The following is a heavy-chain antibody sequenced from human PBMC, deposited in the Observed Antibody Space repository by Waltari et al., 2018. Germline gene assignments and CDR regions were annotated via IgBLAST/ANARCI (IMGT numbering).Heavy chain of an antibody. V-gene: IGHV4-38-2*02. J-gene: IGHJ4*02. CDR3: ARDLSGSTAST. CDR1: GYSISSVYY. Sequence: QVQLQESGPGLVKPSETLSLTCAVSGYSISSVYYWGWIRQPPGKGLEWIGSIYHSGSTYYNPSLKSRVTISVDTSKNQFSLKLSSVTAADTAVYYCARDLSGSTASTWGQGTLVTVSS. CDR2: IYHSGST. D-gene: IGHD5-18*01.